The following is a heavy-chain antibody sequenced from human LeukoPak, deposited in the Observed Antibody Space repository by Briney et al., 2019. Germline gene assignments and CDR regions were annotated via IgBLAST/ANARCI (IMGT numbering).Heavy chain of an antibody. CDR2: IYYSGST. D-gene: IGHD3-3*01. CDR1: GGSISSYY. V-gene: IGHV4-59*01. CDR3: ARDRITIFGVVRYYYGMDA. Sequence: PSETLSLTCTVSGGSISSYYWSWIRQPPGKGLEWIGYIYYSGSTNYNPSLKSRVTISVDTSKNQFSLKLSSVTAADTAVYYCARDRITIFGVVRYYYGMDAWGQGTTVTVSS. J-gene: IGHJ6*02.